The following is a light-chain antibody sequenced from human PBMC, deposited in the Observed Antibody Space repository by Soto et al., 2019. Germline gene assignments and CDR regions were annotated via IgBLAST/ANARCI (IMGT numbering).Light chain of an antibody. V-gene: IGKV3-15*01. J-gene: IGKJ3*01. Sequence: EIVMTQSPATLSVSPGERATLSCRASQSVSSNLAWYQQKPGQAPRLLIYGASTRATGIPARFSGSGSGTEFTLTISSLQSEDVAVYYCQQYNNWPLGFGPGTKVDIK. CDR2: GAS. CDR3: QQYNNWPLG. CDR1: QSVSSN.